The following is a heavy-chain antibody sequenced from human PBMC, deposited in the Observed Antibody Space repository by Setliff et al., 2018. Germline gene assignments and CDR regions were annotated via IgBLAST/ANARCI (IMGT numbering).Heavy chain of an antibody. D-gene: IGHD2-8*02. V-gene: IGHV4-38-2*02. CDR1: GYSISSGYY. Sequence: SETLSLTCTVSGYSISSGYYWGWIRQPPGEGLEWIGSIYHSGSTYYNPSLKSRVTISVDTSKNQFSLKLSSVTAADTALYYCTVYNTGSSKDHYWGQGTPVTVSS. J-gene: IGHJ4*02. CDR3: TVYNTGSSKDHY. CDR2: IYHSGST.